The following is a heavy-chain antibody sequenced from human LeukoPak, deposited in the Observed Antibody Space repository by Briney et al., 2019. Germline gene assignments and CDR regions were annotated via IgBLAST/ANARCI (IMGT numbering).Heavy chain of an antibody. Sequence: GGSLRLSCEASGITVSTNYMSWVRQAPGKGLEWVSIAFSDGRTFYADSVKGRFTISRDSSKNTVFLQMNSLRAEGTAVYYCARGDFDYWGQGTLVTVSS. CDR1: GITVSTNY. CDR3: ARGDFDY. J-gene: IGHJ4*02. CDR2: AFSDGRT. V-gene: IGHV3-53*01.